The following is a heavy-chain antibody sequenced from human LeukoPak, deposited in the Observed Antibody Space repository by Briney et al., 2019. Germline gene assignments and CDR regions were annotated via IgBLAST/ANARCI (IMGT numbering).Heavy chain of an antibody. CDR3: ARGSGSYGGVYFDY. D-gene: IGHD3-10*01. J-gene: IGHJ4*02. Sequence: GASLKISCEGSGSIFTSYWIGWVRQLPGKGLEWMGIIYPGDSDTRYSPSFQGQVTISADKSISTAYLQWSSLKASDTAMYYCARGSGSYGGVYFDYWGQGTLVTVSS. V-gene: IGHV5-51*01. CDR1: GSIFTSYW. CDR2: IYPGDSDT.